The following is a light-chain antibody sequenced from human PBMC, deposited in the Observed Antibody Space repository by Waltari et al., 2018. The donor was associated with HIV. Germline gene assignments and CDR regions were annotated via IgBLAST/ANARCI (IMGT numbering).Light chain of an antibody. Sequence: DTQMTQSPSTLSASVRDSVIITGRASQSISSWLAWYQQKPGKAPKLLIYKASTLKSGVASRFSGSGSGTEFTLTISSLQPDDFATYYCQQYNSYSRAFGQGTKVEI. CDR1: QSISSW. V-gene: IGKV1-5*03. CDR3: QQYNSYSRA. CDR2: KAS. J-gene: IGKJ1*01.